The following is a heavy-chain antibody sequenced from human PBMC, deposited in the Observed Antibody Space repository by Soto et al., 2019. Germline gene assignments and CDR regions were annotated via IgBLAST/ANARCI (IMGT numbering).Heavy chain of an antibody. D-gene: IGHD3-22*01. Sequence: ASVKVSCKASGGTFSSYAISWVRQAPGQGLEWMGGIIPIFGTANYAQKFQGRVTITADESTSTAYMELSSLRSEDTAVYYCARDHSTYYYDSSGPRPLDYWGQGTLVTVSS. J-gene: IGHJ4*02. CDR1: GGTFSSYA. CDR3: ARDHSTYYYDSSGPRPLDY. V-gene: IGHV1-69*13. CDR2: IIPIFGTA.